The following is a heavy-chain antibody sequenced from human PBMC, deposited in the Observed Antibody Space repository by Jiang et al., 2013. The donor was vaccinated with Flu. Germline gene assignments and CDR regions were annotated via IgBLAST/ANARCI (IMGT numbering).Heavy chain of an antibody. Sequence: TLSLTCTVSGGSISSYYWSWIRQPPRKGLEWIGYIYYSGSTNXNPSLKSRVTISVDTSKNQFSLKLSSVTAADTAVYYCARGVPGIAVAGLDYWGQGTLVTVSS. J-gene: IGHJ4*02. V-gene: IGHV4-59*01. D-gene: IGHD6-19*01. CDR1: GGSISSYY. CDR2: IYYSGST. CDR3: ARGVPGIAVAGLDY.